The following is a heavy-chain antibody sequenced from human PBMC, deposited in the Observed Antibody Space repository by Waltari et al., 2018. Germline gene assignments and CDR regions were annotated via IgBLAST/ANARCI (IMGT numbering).Heavy chain of an antibody. V-gene: IGHV4-61*09. Sequence: QVQLQESGPGLVKPSQTLSLTCTVSGGSIRRGSYYWSWIRQPAGKGLEWIGYIYTSGRTNYNPSLKSRVTISVDTSKNQFSLKLSSVTAADTAVYYCARGGIGRGLRRFDYWGQGTLVTVSS. J-gene: IGHJ4*02. D-gene: IGHD5-18*01. CDR2: IYTSGRT. CDR3: ARGGIGRGLRRFDY. CDR1: GGSIRRGSYY.